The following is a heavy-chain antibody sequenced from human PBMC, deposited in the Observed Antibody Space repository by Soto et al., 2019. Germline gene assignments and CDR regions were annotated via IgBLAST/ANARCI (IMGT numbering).Heavy chain of an antibody. CDR3: ARQRLLAGWLRPFHS. D-gene: IGHD5-12*01. V-gene: IGHV4-39*01. CDR2: LSHSGST. CDR1: GGSITSAGYY. J-gene: IGHJ4*02. Sequence: QLQLQESGPGLVKPSETLSLTCTVSGGSITSAGYYWGWIRQPPGKRLEWIGSLSHSGSTYDNPSVKRRVPISLGTSKSPVSLRLTSVTTTETGLYFCARQRLLAGWLRPFHSWGQGTLVSVSS.